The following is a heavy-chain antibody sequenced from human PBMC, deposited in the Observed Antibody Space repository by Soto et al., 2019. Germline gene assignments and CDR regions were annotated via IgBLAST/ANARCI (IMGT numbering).Heavy chain of an antibody. V-gene: IGHV1-3*01. CDR1: GYTFTSYA. CDR3: ASSSTATTVYGS. CDR2: INAGNGNT. D-gene: IGHD4-17*01. Sequence: ASVKVSCKASGYTFTSYAMHWVRQAPGQRLEWMGWINAGNGNTKYSQKFQGRVTITRDTSASTGYMELSSLRSEDTAVYYCASSSTATTVYGSWGQGTLVTVS. J-gene: IGHJ5*02.